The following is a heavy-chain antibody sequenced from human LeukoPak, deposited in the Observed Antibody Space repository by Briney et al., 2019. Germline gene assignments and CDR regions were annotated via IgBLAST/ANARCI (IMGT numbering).Heavy chain of an antibody. CDR2: INSDGNII. V-gene: IGHV3-74*01. Sequence: PGGSLRLSCAASGFTFSTYWMHWVRQVPGKGLVWVSRINSDGNIITYADSVKGRFIISRDNASNMVYLQMKSLRVEDTAVYYCAAGMGKYWGQGTLVPV. J-gene: IGHJ4*02. CDR3: AAGMGKY. D-gene: IGHD1-26*01. CDR1: GFTFSTYW.